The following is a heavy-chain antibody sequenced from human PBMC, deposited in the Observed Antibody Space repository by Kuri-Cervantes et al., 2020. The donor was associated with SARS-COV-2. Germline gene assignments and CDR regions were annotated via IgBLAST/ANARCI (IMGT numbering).Heavy chain of an antibody. CDR1: GGSISSSRYS. J-gene: IGHJ3*02. Sequence: SETLSLTCTVSGGSISSSRYSWGWIRQPPGKGLEWIGYIYYSGSTYYNPSLKSRVTISVDTSKNQFSLKLSSVTAADTAVYYCARAYFRLRYCSSTSCYRDDAFDIWGQGTMVTVSS. CDR2: IYYSGST. CDR3: ARAYFRLRYCSSTSCYRDDAFDI. V-gene: IGHV4-30-4*08. D-gene: IGHD2-2*02.